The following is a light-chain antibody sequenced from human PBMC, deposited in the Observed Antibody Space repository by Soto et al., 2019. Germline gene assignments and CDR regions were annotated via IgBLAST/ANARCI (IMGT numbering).Light chain of an antibody. Sequence: EIVMTPSPATLSVSPVERSTLSCRASQSVSSNLAWYQQKPGQAPRLLIYGASTRATGIPARFSGSGSGTDFALTIKRLEPEDFAVYYCHQRGNGPPWKCGQGNKVAIK. V-gene: IGKV3-15*01. CDR1: QSVSSN. J-gene: IGKJ1*01. CDR3: HQRGNGPPWK. CDR2: GAS.